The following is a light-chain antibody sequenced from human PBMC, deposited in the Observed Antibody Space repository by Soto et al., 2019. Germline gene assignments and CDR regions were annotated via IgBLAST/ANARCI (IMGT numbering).Light chain of an antibody. CDR2: AAS. J-gene: IGKJ1*01. CDR1: QGIISY. Sequence: IQFTQSPSSLSASLGYRVTITCRSSQGIISYLAWYQQKPGKAPKLLIYAASTSQSGVPSRFSGSGSGTEFTLTISSLQPDDFATYYCQQYNSYWTFGQGTMVDI. V-gene: IGKV1-9*01. CDR3: QQYNSYWT.